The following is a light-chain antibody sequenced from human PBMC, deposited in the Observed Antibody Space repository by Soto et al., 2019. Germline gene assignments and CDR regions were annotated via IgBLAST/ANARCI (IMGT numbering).Light chain of an antibody. Sequence: QSALTQPASVSGSPGQSITISCTGTSSQVGGYNYVSWYQQHPGKAPKLMIYDVSNRPLGVSNRFSGSKSGNTASLTISGLQAEDEGDYYCSSYTSISTSDVFGTGTKLTVL. J-gene: IGLJ1*01. V-gene: IGLV2-14*03. CDR2: DVS. CDR1: SSQVGGYNY. CDR3: SSYTSISTSDV.